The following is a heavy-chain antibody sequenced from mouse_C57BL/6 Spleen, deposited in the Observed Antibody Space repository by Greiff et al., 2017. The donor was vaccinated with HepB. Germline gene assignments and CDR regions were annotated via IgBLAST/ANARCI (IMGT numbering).Heavy chain of an antibody. V-gene: IGHV1-74*01. CDR3: AYYYGSGTY. CDR2: IHPSDSDT. D-gene: IGHD1-1*01. CDR1: GYTFTSYW. Sequence: QVHVKQPGAELVKPGASVKVSCKASGYTFTSYWMHWVKQRPGQGLEWIGRIHPSDSDTNYNQKFKGKSTLTVDKSSSTAYMQLSSQTAEDSAVYYCAYYYGSGTYWGQGTLVTVSA. J-gene: IGHJ3*01.